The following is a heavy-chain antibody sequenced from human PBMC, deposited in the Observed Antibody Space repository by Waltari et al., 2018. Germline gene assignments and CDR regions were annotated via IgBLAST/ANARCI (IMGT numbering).Heavy chain of an antibody. D-gene: IGHD1-1*01. CDR1: GFTFSSYA. V-gene: IGHV3-23*01. J-gene: IGHJ4*02. CDR3: AKGLLLTRPTGVVD. Sequence: AASGFTFSSYAMSWVRQAPGKGLEWVSAISGSGGSTYYADSVKGRFTISRDNSKNTLYLQMNSLRAEDTAVYYCAKGLLLTRPTGVVDWGQGTLVTVSS. CDR2: ISGSGGST.